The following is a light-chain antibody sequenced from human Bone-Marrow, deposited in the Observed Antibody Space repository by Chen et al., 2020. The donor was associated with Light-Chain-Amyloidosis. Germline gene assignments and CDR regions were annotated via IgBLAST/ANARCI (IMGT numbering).Light chain of an antibody. CDR2: EVT. V-gene: IGLV2-14*01. J-gene: IGLJ1*01. CDR1: SSDVGGDNH. CDR3: SAYTVPYTLF. Sequence: QSALTQPPSVSGSPGHSITISCTGTSSDVGGDNHVSWYQQHLDIAPKLRINEVTHWPSCVPYRFSAAKCDNTASRASSGLQTVDEADYFCSAYTVPYTLFFGGGTRVTVL.